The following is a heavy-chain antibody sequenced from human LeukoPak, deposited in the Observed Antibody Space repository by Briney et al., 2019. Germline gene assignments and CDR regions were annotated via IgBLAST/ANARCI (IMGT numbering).Heavy chain of an antibody. CDR1: GGSISSSYY. D-gene: IGHD3/OR15-3a*01. CDR2: IYYSGST. J-gene: IGHJ4*02. V-gene: IGHV4-39*01. Sequence: SETLSLTCTVSGGSISSSYYWGWIRQPPGKGLEWIGSIYYSGSTYYNPSLKSRVTISVDTSKNQFSLRLTSVTAADTAVYYCARQTGSGLFILPGGQGTLVTVSS. CDR3: ARQTGSGLFILP.